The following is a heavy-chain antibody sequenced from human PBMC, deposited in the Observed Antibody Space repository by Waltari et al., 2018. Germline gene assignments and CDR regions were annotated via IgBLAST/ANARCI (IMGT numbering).Heavy chain of an antibody. V-gene: IGHV3-7*01. CDR1: GFPFSISG. D-gene: IGHD6-19*01. Sequence: EVQLVESGGGLVQPGGSLRPSCSASGFPFSISGLSWVRQAPGKGLEWVANIKQDGSEKYYVDSVKGRFTISRDNAKNSLYLQMNSLRAEDTAVYYCARDQRSRIAVADFDYWGQGTLVTVSS. CDR2: IKQDGSEK. CDR3: ARDQRSRIAVADFDY. J-gene: IGHJ4*02.